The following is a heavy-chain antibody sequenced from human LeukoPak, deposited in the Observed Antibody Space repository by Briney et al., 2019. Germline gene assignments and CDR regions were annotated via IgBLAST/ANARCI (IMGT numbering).Heavy chain of an antibody. D-gene: IGHD3-3*01. Sequence: PGGSLRLSCAASGFTFSTYGMHWVRQAPGKGLEWVAVIWYDGSNKYYADSVRGRFTISRDNFKNTLYLQMNSLRAEDTAMYYCARDLEIGSSSYYFDYWGQGTLVTVSS. CDR1: GFTFSTYG. CDR2: IWYDGSNK. V-gene: IGHV3-33*01. CDR3: ARDLEIGSSSYYFDY. J-gene: IGHJ4*02.